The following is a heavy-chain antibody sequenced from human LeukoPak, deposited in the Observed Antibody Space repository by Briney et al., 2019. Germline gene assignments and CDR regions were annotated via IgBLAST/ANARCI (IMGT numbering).Heavy chain of an antibody. CDR1: GFTVRTTY. J-gene: IGHJ5*02. D-gene: IGHD3-16*01. CDR2: LYRAGAT. CDR3: ARGDYYDDCGYSA. Sequence: GGSLSLSCDVSGFTVRTTYMSWVRQPPGKGLEWVSILYRAGATYYADAVKGRFTISRHDSKNTLFLHMDGLRPEDTAVYYCARGDYYDDCGYSAWGQGTLVTVSA. V-gene: IGHV3-53*04.